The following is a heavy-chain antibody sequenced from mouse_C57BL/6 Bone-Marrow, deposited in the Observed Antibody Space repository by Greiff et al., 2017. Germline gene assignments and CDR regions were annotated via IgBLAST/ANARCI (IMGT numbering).Heavy chain of an antibody. V-gene: IGHV3-6*01. D-gene: IGHD1-1*01. CDR2: ISYDGSN. J-gene: IGHJ2*01. Sequence: EVKLVESGPGLVKPSPSLSLTCSVTGYSITSGYYWNWIRQFPGNKLEWMGYISYDGSNNYNPSLKNRISITRDTSNNQFFLKLNSVTTEDTATYYCAREDYYGIDYWGQGTTLTVSS. CDR3: AREDYYGIDY. CDR1: GYSITSGYY.